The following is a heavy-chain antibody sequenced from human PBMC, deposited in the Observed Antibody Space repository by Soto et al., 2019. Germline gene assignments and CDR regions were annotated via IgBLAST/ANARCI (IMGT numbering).Heavy chain of an antibody. V-gene: IGHV3-23*01. CDR3: ATVYDYGDLRPLWSVDL. D-gene: IGHD4-17*01. CDR2: ISGSGGST. Sequence: EVQLLESGGGLVQPGGSLRLSCAASGFTFSSYAMSWVRQAPGKGLEWVSAISGSGGSTYYADSVKGRFTISRDNSKNTLYLQMNSRSAEDTAVYYCATVYDYGDLRPLWSVDLWGRGTLVTVSS. CDR1: GFTFSSYA. J-gene: IGHJ2*01.